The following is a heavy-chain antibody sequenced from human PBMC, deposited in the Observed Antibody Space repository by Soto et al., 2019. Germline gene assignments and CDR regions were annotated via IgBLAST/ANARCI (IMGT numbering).Heavy chain of an antibody. CDR3: AGNPSGILTLGGAFDF. J-gene: IGHJ3*01. D-gene: IGHD3-9*01. Sequence: PGGSLRLSCAASGFTFSSYGMHWVRQAPGKGLEWVAVIWYDGSNKYYADSVKGRFTISRDNSKNTLYLQMNSLRSEDTAVYYCAGNPSGILTLGGAFDFWGQGTLVTVSS. CDR1: GFTFSSYG. CDR2: IWYDGSNK. V-gene: IGHV3-30*02.